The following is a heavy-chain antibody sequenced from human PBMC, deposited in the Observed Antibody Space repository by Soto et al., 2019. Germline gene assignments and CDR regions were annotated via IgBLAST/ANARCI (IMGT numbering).Heavy chain of an antibody. CDR1: GGSISSSSYY. CDR2: IYYSGST. Sequence: SETLSLTCTVSGGSISSSSYYWGWIRQPPGKGLEWIGSIYYSGSTYYNPSLKSRVTISVDTSKNQFSLKLSSVTAADTAVYYCARHGGYCSGGSCYLVNNWFAPWGQGTLVTVSS. CDR3: ARHGGYCSGGSCYLVNNWFAP. V-gene: IGHV4-39*01. J-gene: IGHJ5*02. D-gene: IGHD2-15*01.